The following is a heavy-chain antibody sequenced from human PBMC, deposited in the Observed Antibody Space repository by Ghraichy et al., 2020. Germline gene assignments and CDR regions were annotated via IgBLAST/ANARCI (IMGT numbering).Heavy chain of an antibody. CDR3: ARVEGYCSSTSCLYFDY. D-gene: IGHD2-2*01. CDR2: IYYSGST. V-gene: IGHV4-30-4*01. Sequence: SETLSLTCTVSGGSISSGDYYWSWIRQPPGKGLEWIGYIYYSGSTYYNPSLKSRVTISVDTSKNQFSLKLSSVTAADTAVYYCARVEGYCSSTSCLYFDYWGQGTLVTVSS. CDR1: GGSISSGDYY. J-gene: IGHJ4*02.